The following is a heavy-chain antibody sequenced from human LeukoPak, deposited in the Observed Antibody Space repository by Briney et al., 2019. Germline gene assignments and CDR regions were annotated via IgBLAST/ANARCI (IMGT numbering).Heavy chain of an antibody. CDR3: ARDRTAAGIDTFDI. J-gene: IGHJ3*02. Sequence: SETLSLTCAVYGGSFSGYYWSWIRQPPGKGLEWIGEINHSGSTNYNPSLKSRVTISVDTSKKQFSLKLNSVTAADTAVYYCARDRTAAGIDTFDIWGQGTMVTVSS. CDR1: GGSFSGYY. CDR2: INHSGST. V-gene: IGHV4-34*01. D-gene: IGHD6-19*01.